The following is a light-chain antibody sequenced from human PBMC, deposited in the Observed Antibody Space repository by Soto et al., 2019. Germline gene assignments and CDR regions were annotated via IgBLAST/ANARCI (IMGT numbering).Light chain of an antibody. J-gene: IGKJ5*01. CDR3: QQRSNWPPSIT. V-gene: IGKV3-11*01. CDR2: DAS. CDR1: QSFRGL. Sequence: EVVLTQSPVTLSLSPGERATLSCRASQSFRGLLAWYQQKPGQAPRLLIYDASNRATGTPARFSGSGSGTDFTLTISRLEPEDFAVYYCQQRSNWPPSITFGQGTRREI.